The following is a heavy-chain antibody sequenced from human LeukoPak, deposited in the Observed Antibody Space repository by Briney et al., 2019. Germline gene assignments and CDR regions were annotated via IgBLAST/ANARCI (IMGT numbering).Heavy chain of an antibody. CDR3: ARDISGYDFYYYGMDV. CDR1: GFTFSSYS. CDR2: ISSSSSTI. J-gene: IGHJ6*02. D-gene: IGHD6-25*01. V-gene: IGHV3-48*04. Sequence: GGSLRLSCAASGFTFSSYSMNWVRQAPGKGLEWVSYISSSSSTIYYADSVKGRFTISRDNAKNSLYLQMNSLRAEDTAVYYCARDISGYDFYYYGMDVWGQGTTVTVSS.